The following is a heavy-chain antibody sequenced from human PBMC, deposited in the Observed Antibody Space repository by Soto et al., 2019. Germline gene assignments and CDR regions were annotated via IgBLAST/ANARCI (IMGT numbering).Heavy chain of an antibody. Sequence: GGSLRLSCAASGFTFSSYSMNWVRQAPGKGLEWVSYISSSSSTIYYADSVKGRFTISRDNAKNSLYLQMNSLRDEDTAVYYCARADYDSSGYGVDYWGQGTLVTVSS. V-gene: IGHV3-48*02. CDR2: ISSSSSTI. D-gene: IGHD3-22*01. CDR1: GFTFSSYS. CDR3: ARADYDSSGYGVDY. J-gene: IGHJ4*02.